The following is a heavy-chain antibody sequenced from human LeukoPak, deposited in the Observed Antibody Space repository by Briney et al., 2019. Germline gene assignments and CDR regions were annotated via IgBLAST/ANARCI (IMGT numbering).Heavy chain of an antibody. Sequence: ASETLSLTCAVYGASFSGYYWSWIRQPPGKGLEWIGEINHSGSTNHNPSLKSRVTISVDTSKNQFSLKLSSVTAADTAVYYCASDASDSSGYSGYWGQGTLVTVSS. D-gene: IGHD3-22*01. J-gene: IGHJ4*02. CDR2: INHSGST. CDR1: GASFSGYY. CDR3: ASDASDSSGYSGY. V-gene: IGHV4-34*01.